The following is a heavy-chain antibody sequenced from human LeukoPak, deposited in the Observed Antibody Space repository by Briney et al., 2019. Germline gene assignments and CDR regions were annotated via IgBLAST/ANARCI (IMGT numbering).Heavy chain of an antibody. CDR3: ARERGILRGDAFDL. J-gene: IGHJ3*01. D-gene: IGHD1-26*01. V-gene: IGHV4-4*07. Sequence: SETLSLTCTVSGVSFSTYYWTWIRQPAGKGLEWIGRIYSSGNTNYNPSLESRVTMSIDTSKHQFSLKLTSVTAVDTAVYYCARERGILRGDAFDLWGQGTMVTVSS. CDR1: GVSFSTYY. CDR2: IYSSGNT.